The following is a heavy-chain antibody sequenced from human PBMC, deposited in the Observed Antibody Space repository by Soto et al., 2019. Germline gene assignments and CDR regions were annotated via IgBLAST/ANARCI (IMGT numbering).Heavy chain of an antibody. CDR2: VSYDGSNK. CDR3: ERDVEFPDYYYFGY. V-gene: IGHV3-30-3*01. Sequence: LXLSSATSRFTFTNYAMRWVRQAPGKGREWVAVVSYDGSNKYYADSLKGRFSIPGANSKNTLYQQMNNLRAEDTAVYYCERDVEFPDYYYFGYRGQGTLVTVPS. D-gene: IGHD4-17*01. CDR1: RFTFTNYA. J-gene: IGHJ4*02.